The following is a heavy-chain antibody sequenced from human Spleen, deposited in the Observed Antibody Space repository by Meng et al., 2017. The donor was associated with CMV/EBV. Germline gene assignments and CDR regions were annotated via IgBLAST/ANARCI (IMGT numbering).Heavy chain of an antibody. V-gene: IGHV4-34*01. CDR3: ARDWQGGAEPYGMDV. D-gene: IGHD1-14*01. CDR1: GGSFSGYY. CDR2: INHSGST. Sequence: SQTLSLTCAVYGGSFSGYYWSWIRQPPGKGLEWIGEINHSGSTNYNPSLKSRVTISVDTSKNQFSLRLSSVTAADTAVYYCARDWQGGAEPYGMDVWGQGTTVTVSS. J-gene: IGHJ6*02.